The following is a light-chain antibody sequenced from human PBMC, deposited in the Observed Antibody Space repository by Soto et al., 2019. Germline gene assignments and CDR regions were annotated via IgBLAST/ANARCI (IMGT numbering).Light chain of an antibody. CDR2: AAS. J-gene: IGKJ4*01. CDR3: LQDYNNPLT. CDR1: EGIRND. Sequence: IQMTQYQYSLSASVEDSVTLTCRASEGIRNDLGWYQQKPGKAPKVLIYAASTLQSGVPSRFSGSGFGTDFTLSISSLQPDDFATYYCLQDYNNPLTFGAGTKV. V-gene: IGKV1-6*01.